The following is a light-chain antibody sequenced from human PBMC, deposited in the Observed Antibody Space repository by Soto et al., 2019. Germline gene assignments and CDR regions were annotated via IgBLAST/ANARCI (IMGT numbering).Light chain of an antibody. CDR3: QQYNNWPPSII. CDR1: QSVTSN. Sequence: EIVMTQSPATLSVSPGDRATLSCRASQSVTSNLAWYQQKPGQAPRLLIYGASTRATGIPARFSGSGSGTEFTLTISSLQSEDFAVYFCQQYNNWPPSIIFGQGTRLEIK. J-gene: IGKJ5*01. V-gene: IGKV3-15*01. CDR2: GAS.